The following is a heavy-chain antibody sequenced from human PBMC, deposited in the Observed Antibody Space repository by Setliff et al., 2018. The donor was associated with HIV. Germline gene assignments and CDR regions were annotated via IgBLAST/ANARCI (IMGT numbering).Heavy chain of an antibody. CDR1: GFTFSNYA. CDR2: VNRDGGA. D-gene: IGHD3-10*01. J-gene: IGHJ6*02. Sequence: GSLRLSCAAFGFTFSNYAMHGIRQSPGKGLEWVGQVNRDGGAHYNPSLRSRVTISVDTSKNQFSLKLTSMTAADTAVYYCARGWVRGPIISPGTYFSYGLDVWGQGTPVTVSS. V-gene: IGHV4-34*01. CDR3: ARGWVRGPIISPGTYFSYGLDV.